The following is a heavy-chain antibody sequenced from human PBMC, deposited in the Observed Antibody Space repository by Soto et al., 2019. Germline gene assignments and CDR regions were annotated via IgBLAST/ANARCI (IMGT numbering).Heavy chain of an antibody. CDR1: GYTFTSYY. CDR2: INPSGGST. CDR3: AKALVVVGSNAAFDI. D-gene: IGHD2-15*01. V-gene: IGHV1-46*03. J-gene: IGHJ3*02. Sequence: ASVKVSCKASGYTFTSYYMHWVRQAPGQGLEWMGIINPSGGSTSYAQKFQGRVTMTRDTSTSTVYMELSSLRSEDTAVYYCAKALVVVGSNAAFDIWGQGTMVTVSS.